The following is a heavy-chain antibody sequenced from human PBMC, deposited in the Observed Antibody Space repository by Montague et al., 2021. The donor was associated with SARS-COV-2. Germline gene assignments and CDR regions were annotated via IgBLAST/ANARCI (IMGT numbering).Heavy chain of an antibody. CDR2: IWYDGTDK. D-gene: IGHD2-8*01. V-gene: IGHV3-33*06. Sequence: SLRLSCAASGFTFRYYGMHWVRQAPGKGLEWVALIWYDGTDKDYVDSVKGRFTISGDNSRNTLYLQMNSLRAEDTAVYYCAKVFCSNGICHHTRAECHAMDVWGQGTTVTVSS. CDR3: AKVFCSNGICHHTRAECHAMDV. J-gene: IGHJ6*02. CDR1: GFTFRYYG.